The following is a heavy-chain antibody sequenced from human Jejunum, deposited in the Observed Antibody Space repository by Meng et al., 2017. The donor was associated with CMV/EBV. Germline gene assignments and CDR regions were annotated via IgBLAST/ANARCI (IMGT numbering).Heavy chain of an antibody. CDR3: ARGGTSGFDY. CDR2: INTNTGNP. V-gene: IGHV7-4-1*02. Sequence: SCKASGHSSTTYALNWVRPAPGQGLEWMGWINTNTGNPTYAQGFTGRFVFSLDTSVNTAYLQISSLKAEDTAVYYCARGGTSGFDYWGQGTLVTVSS. J-gene: IGHJ4*02. CDR1: GHSSTTYA.